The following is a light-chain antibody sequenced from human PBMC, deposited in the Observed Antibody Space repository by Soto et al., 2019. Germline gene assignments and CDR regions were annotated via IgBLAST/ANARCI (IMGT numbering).Light chain of an antibody. CDR2: DAS. J-gene: IGKJ4*01. V-gene: IGKV3-11*01. CDR1: QSVSYS. CDR3: QQRSSWPLT. Sequence: EIVLTQSPATLSLSPGERGTLSCRASQSVSYSLVWYQQKPGQAPRLLIYDASKRATGIPARFSGSGSGTDVTITISSLETEEFAVYYCQQRSSWPLTFGGGTKVEIK.